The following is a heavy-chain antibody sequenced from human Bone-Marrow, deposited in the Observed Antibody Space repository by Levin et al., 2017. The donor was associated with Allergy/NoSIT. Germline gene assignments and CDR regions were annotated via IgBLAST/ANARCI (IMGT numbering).Heavy chain of an antibody. J-gene: IGHJ4*02. Sequence: SQTLSLTCAISGDSVSNNGAAWNWIRQSPSRGLEWLGRTYFRSNWYKDYAESLQGRISVTPDTSKNQFSLQLSSLTPEDTAVYYCARDPAYDQGLDYWGQGTPVTVSS. V-gene: IGHV6-1*01. D-gene: IGHD3-16*01. CDR3: ARDPAYDQGLDY. CDR1: GDSVSNNGAA. CDR2: TYFRSNWYK.